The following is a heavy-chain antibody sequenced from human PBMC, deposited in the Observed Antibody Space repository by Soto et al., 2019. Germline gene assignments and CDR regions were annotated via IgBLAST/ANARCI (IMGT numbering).Heavy chain of an antibody. CDR2: IYYSGST. Sequence: SETLSLTCTVAGGSMTSYYLGWIRHPPGKGLEWIGYIYYSGSTNYNPSLKSRVTMSVDTPKNQFSLKLSSVTAADTAVYYCARRGYGPGFPYYYGMDVWGQGTTVT. J-gene: IGHJ6*02. CDR1: GGSMTSYY. D-gene: IGHD3-10*01. CDR3: ARRGYGPGFPYYYGMDV. V-gene: IGHV4-59*01.